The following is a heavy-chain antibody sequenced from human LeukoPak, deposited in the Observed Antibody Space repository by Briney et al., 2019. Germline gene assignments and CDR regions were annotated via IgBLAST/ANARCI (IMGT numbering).Heavy chain of an antibody. CDR2: INPNSGGT. CDR3: ARDEASIIAAADL. CDR1: GYTFTGYY. D-gene: IGHD6-13*01. J-gene: IGHJ5*02. V-gene: IGHV1-2*06. Sequence: ASVKVSCKASGYTFTGYYMHWVRQAPGQGLEWMGRINPNSGGTNYAQKFQGRVTMTRDTSISTAYMELSRLRSGDTAVYYCARDEASIIAAADLWGQGTLVTVSS.